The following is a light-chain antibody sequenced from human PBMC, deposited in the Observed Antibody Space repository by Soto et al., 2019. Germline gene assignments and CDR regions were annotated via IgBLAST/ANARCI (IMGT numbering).Light chain of an antibody. CDR2: DAS. V-gene: IGKV3-11*01. CDR1: QSVSSY. J-gene: IGKJ5*01. Sequence: EIVLTQSPATLSLPPGERATLSCRASQSVSSYLAWYQQKPGQAPRLLIYDASNRATGIPARFSGSGSGTDFTLTISSLEPEDFALYYCQQYGNSAPITFGQGTRLEIK. CDR3: QQYGNSAPIT.